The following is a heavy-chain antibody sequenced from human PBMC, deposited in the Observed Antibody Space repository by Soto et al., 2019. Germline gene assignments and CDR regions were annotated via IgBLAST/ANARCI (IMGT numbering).Heavy chain of an antibody. CDR3: ANYGSGSYYY. CDR2: IDTVTGNT. Sequence: ASVKVSCKASGYTLTTYAIHWVRQAPGKRLEWMGWIDTVTGNTKYSQKFQGRVTFTRDISASTAYMELSSLGFEDTAIYYCANYGSGSYYYWGQGSPVTVSS. D-gene: IGHD3-10*01. V-gene: IGHV1-3*04. CDR1: GYTLTTYA. J-gene: IGHJ4*02.